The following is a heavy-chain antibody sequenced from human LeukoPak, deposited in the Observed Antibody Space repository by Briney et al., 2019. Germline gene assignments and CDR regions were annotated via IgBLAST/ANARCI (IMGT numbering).Heavy chain of an antibody. V-gene: IGHV4-39*07. Sequence: PSETLSLTCTVSGGSISSSSYYWGWIRQPPGKGLEWIGSIYYSGSTNYNPSLKSRVTISVDTSKNQFSLNLSSATAADTAVYYCATSHDYGDYASDWGQGTLVTVSS. CDR2: IYYSGST. D-gene: IGHD4-17*01. J-gene: IGHJ4*02. CDR3: ATSHDYGDYASD. CDR1: GGSISSSSYY.